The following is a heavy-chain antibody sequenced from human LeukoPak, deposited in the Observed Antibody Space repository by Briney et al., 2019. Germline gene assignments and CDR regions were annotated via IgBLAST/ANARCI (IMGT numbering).Heavy chain of an antibody. D-gene: IGHD3-9*01. CDR2: ISFDGSNK. CDR1: GFILSSYA. J-gene: IGHJ4*02. Sequence: GRSLRLSCAASGFILSSYAMHWVRQAPGKGLEWVAVISFDGSNKYYADSVKGRFTISRDNSKSTQYLQMYSLRAEDTAVYYCARDPYDVLTGYYSRLEYWGQGTLVTVSS. CDR3: ARDPYDVLTGYYSRLEY. V-gene: IGHV3-30-3*01.